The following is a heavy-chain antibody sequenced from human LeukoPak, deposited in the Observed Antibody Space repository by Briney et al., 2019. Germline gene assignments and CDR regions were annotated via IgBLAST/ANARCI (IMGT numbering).Heavy chain of an antibody. J-gene: IGHJ6*03. Sequence: SETLSLTCAVYGGSFSGYYWSWIRQPPGKGLEWIGEINHSGSTNYNPSLKSRVTISVDTSKNQFSLKLSSVTAADTAVYYCARDQGYYYGSGSYYYMDVWGKGTTVTISS. CDR2: INHSGST. D-gene: IGHD3-10*01. CDR1: GGSFSGYY. CDR3: ARDQGYYYGSGSYYYMDV. V-gene: IGHV4-34*01.